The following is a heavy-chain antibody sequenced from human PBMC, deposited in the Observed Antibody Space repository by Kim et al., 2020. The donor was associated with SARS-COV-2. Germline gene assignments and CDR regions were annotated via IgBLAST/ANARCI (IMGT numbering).Heavy chain of an antibody. CDR3: AGGYYGSSGDYFFSSFD. CDR1: GFTFSNYY. Sequence: GGSLRLSCAASGFTFSNYYMSWVRQAPGKGLEWVSYIISGGSTLYDAASESGRSTFSRDNANTLLYLQINIRRADEAAEYCGAGGYYGSSGDYFFSSFD. J-gene: IGHJ4*01. CDR2: IISGGSTL. D-gene: IGHD3-22*01. V-gene: IGHV3-11*01.